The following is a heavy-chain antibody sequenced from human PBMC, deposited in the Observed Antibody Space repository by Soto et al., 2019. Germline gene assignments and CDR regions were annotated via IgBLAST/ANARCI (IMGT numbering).Heavy chain of an antibody. J-gene: IGHJ5*02. V-gene: IGHV3-23*01. D-gene: IGHD3-10*01. CDR3: AKAGSYYNPKYNWFDP. CDR2: ISGSGGST. Sequence: GGSLRLSCAASGFTFSSYAMSWVRQAPGKGLEWVSAISGSGGSTYYADSVKGRFTISRDNSKNTLYLQMNSLRAEDTAVYYCAKAGSYYNPKYNWFDPWGQGTLVTVSS. CDR1: GFTFSSYA.